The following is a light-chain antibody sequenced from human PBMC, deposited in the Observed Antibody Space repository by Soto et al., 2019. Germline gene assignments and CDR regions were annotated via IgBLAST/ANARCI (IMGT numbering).Light chain of an antibody. V-gene: IGLV2-11*01. J-gene: IGLJ1*01. CDR1: IRDVGAYNY. CDR3: CPYSRPHS. CDR2: NVT. Sequence: QCALSPPASLSGSPGESGTISCTGTIRDVGAYNYVSWYQLNPGKAPKLMIYNVTTRPSVVPDRFSGSKSGNTASLTISGLQTDDEADYYCCPYSRPHSFGAGTKVTVL.